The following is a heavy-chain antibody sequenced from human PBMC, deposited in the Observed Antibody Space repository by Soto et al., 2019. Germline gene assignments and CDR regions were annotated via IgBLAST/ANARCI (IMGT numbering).Heavy chain of an antibody. CDR2: RYSDGRS. V-gene: IGHV3-NL1*01. CDR1: GFTFSSYG. J-gene: IGHJ4*02. Sequence: PGGSLSLSCAASGFTFSSYGMHWVRQAPGKGLEWVSIRYSDGRSYHAESVKGRFTISTDDSENTLYLQMSSLRAEDTAVYYCAKRKYCPSTTCFDYWGQGTQVTVSS. D-gene: IGHD2-2*01. CDR3: AKRKYCPSTTCFDY.